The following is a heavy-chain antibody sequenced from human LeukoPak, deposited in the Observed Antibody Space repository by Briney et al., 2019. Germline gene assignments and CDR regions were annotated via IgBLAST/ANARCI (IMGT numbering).Heavy chain of an antibody. CDR2: ISYDGSNK. V-gene: IGHV3-30-3*01. Sequence: PGGSLRLSCAASGFTFSSYAMHWVRQAPGKGLEWVAVISYDGSNKYYADSVKGRFTIPRDNSKNTLYLQMNSLRAEDTAVYYCARLPGYCSSNSCHKMTIPFDYWGQGTLVTVSS. CDR1: GFTFSSYA. CDR3: ARLPGYCSSNSCHKMTIPFDY. D-gene: IGHD2-2*02. J-gene: IGHJ4*02.